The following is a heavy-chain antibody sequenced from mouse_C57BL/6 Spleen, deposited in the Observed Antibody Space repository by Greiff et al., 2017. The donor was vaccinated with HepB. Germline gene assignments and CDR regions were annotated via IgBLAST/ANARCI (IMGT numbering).Heavy chain of an antibody. V-gene: IGHV3-6*01. Sequence: DVKLQESGPGLVKPSQSLSLTCPVTGYSITSGYYWNWIRQFPGNKLEWMGYISYDGSNNYNPSLKNRISITRDTSKNQFFLKLNSVTTEDTATYYCARDHYSNSFAYWGQGTLVTVSA. CDR3: ARDHYSNSFAY. D-gene: IGHD2-5*01. J-gene: IGHJ3*01. CDR1: GYSITSGYY. CDR2: ISYDGSN.